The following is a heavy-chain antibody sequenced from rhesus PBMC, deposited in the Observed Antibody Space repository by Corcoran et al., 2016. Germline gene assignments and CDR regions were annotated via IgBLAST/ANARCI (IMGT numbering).Heavy chain of an antibody. CDR3: ARGRNYEYFEF. D-gene: IGHD1-1*01. Sequence: QLQLQESGPGLVKPSETLSLTCAVSGGSISSNYWSWIRLPPGKGLEWVGRISGSGGNTDSNPALKSRVTLSTDTAMNQFSLKLGSVTAADTAVYYCARGRNYEYFEFWGQGALVTVSS. J-gene: IGHJ1*01. CDR1: GGSISSNY. V-gene: IGHV4-173*01. CDR2: ISGSGGNT.